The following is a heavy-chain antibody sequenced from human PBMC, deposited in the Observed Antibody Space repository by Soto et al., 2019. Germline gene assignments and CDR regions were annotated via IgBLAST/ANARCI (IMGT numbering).Heavy chain of an antibody. Sequence: QPGGSLRLSCAASGFTFSSYGMHWVRQAPGKGLEWVAVISYDGSNKYYADSVKGRFTISRDNSKNTLYLQMNSLRAEDTAVYYCAKGDLTTVTTGYYGMDVWGQGTTVTVSS. J-gene: IGHJ6*02. CDR2: ISYDGSNK. D-gene: IGHD4-17*01. CDR1: GFTFSSYG. CDR3: AKGDLTTVTTGYYGMDV. V-gene: IGHV3-30*18.